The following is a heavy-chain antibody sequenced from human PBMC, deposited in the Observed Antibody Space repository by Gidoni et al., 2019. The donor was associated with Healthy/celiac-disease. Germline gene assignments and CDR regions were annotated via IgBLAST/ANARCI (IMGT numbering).Heavy chain of an antibody. CDR1: GGTFSSYA. D-gene: IGHD2-15*01. CDR3: ARDIVVVVAARGALWYYGMDV. CDR2: IIPILGIA. Sequence: QVQLVQSGAEVKKPGSSVKVSCKASGGTFSSYAISWVRQAPGQGLEWMGRIIPILGIANYAQKFQGRVTITADKSTSTAYMELSSLRSEDTAVYYCARDIVVVVAARGALWYYGMDVWGQGTTVTVSS. V-gene: IGHV1-69*04. J-gene: IGHJ6*02.